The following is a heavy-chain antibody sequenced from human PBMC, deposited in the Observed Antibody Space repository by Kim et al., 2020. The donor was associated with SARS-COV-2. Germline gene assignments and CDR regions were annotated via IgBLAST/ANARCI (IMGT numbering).Heavy chain of an antibody. CDR3: ARATGIAAAGTCYYY. Sequence: SETLSLTCAVYGGSFSGYYWSWIRQPPGKGLEWIGEINHSGSTNYNPSLKSRVTISVDTSKNQFSLKLSSVTAADTAVYYCARATGIAAAGTCYYYWGQGALGTVSS. J-gene: IGHJ4*02. D-gene: IGHD6-13*01. V-gene: IGHV4-34*01. CDR1: GGSFSGYY. CDR2: INHSGST.